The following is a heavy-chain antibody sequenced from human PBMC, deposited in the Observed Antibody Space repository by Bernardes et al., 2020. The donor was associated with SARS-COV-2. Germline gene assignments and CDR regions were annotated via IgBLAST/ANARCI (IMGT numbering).Heavy chain of an antibody. V-gene: IGHV4-39*02. CDR3: ARLDYYLSGTSLNARHY. J-gene: IGHJ4*02. Sequence: SETLSLTRTVSGDSISTSNYLWGWIRQPPGKGLEWIGNIHYSGSAYYNPSLQSRVSILSDMSKNHFSLRLTSVTAADTAVYFCARLDYYLSGTSLNARHYWGQGTLVTVSS. D-gene: IGHD3-10*01. CDR2: IHYSGSA. CDR1: GDSISTSNYL.